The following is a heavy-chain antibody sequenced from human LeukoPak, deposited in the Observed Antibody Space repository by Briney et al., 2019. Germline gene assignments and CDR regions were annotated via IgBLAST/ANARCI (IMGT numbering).Heavy chain of an antibody. CDR1: GFTFGDYA. J-gene: IGHJ4*02. V-gene: IGHV3-48*02. CDR3: ARDSGYSCADDY. CDR2: ITYNSGTI. Sequence: PGGSLRLSCTASGFTFGDYAMSWVRQAPGKGLEWVSYITYNSGTIFYADSVKGRFTISRDNAKDSLYLQMSSLRDEDTAVYYCARDSGYSCADDYWGQGTLVTVSS. D-gene: IGHD5-18*01.